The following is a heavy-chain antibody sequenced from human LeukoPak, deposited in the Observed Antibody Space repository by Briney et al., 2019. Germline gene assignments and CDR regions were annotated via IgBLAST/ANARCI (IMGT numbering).Heavy chain of an antibody. CDR1: GFTISTNY. J-gene: IGHJ6*02. Sequence: PGGSLRLSCAVSGFTISTNYMSWVRQAPGKGLEWVSVIYSGGSTYYADSVKGRFTISRDNSKNTLYLQMNSLRAEDTAVYYCARDRELAYYGMDVWGQGTTVTVSS. D-gene: IGHD1-1*01. CDR3: ARDRELAYYGMDV. V-gene: IGHV3-66*01. CDR2: IYSGGST.